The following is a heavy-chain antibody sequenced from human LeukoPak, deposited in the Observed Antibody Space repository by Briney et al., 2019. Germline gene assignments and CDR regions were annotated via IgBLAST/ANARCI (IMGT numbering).Heavy chain of an antibody. D-gene: IGHD3-3*01. CDR1: GGSISSGGYY. Sequence: SETLSLTCTVSGGSISSGGYYWSWIRQPPGKGLEWIGYMHHSGTTNHNPSLKRRVTISVDTSKNQFSLSLTSVTAADTAIYYCARGLKDDFWSGYFRFDYWGQGTLVTVSS. J-gene: IGHJ4*02. V-gene: IGHV4-61*08. CDR2: MHHSGTT. CDR3: ARGLKDDFWSGYFRFDY.